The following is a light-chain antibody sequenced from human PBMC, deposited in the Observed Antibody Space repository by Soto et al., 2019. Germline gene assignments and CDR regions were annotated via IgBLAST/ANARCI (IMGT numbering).Light chain of an antibody. Sequence: EIELTQSPATLSLSPGERATLSCRASQSVDTNYLAWYQQKPGLAPSLLIYATSTWATGVPYRFSGSGSGTDFTLTISSLEPEDVAAYYCQQTCRAPTFGGGTKVEIK. CDR2: ATS. CDR1: QSVDTNY. J-gene: IGKJ4*01. V-gene: IGKV3D-20*02. CDR3: QQTCRAPT.